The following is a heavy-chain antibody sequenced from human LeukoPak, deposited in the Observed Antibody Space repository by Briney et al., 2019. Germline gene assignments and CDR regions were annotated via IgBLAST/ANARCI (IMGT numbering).Heavy chain of an antibody. CDR1: GASISSSSYY. CDR2: IYYSGST. CDR3: AHPEHDAFDI. V-gene: IGHV4-39*01. J-gene: IGHJ3*02. Sequence: SETLSLTCTVSGASISSSSYYWGWIRQPPGKGLEWIGSIYYSGSTYYNPSLKSRVTISVDTSKNQFSLKLSSVTAADTAVYYCAHPEHDAFDIWGQGTMVTVSS. D-gene: IGHD1-14*01.